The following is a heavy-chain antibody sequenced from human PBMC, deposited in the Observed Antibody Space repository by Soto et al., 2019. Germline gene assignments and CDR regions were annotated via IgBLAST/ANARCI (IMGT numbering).Heavy chain of an antibody. D-gene: IGHD3-3*01. V-gene: IGHV3-23*01. J-gene: IGHJ4*02. CDR3: ARWSYLDF. CDR1: GFCFGSYA. Sequence: PGGYLRLSCAASGFCFGSYALSWVRQAPGKGLEWVSTISGSDGKTFYADPVKGRFSISRDTSQSTLYLQMNSLRADDTAMYYCARWSYLDFWGQGTRVTVSS. CDR2: ISGSDGKT.